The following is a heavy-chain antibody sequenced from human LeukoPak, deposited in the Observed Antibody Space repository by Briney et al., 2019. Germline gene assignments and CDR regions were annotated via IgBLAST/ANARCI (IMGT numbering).Heavy chain of an antibody. J-gene: IGHJ4*02. Sequence: SETLSLTCAVYGGSFSGYYWSWIRQPPGKGLEWIGEINHSGSTNYNPSLKSRVTISVDTSKNQFSLKLSSVTAADTAVYYCARRDAGLSYDYWGQGTLVTVSS. V-gene: IGHV4-34*01. CDR2: INHSGST. D-gene: IGHD2/OR15-2a*01. CDR3: ARRDAGLSYDY. CDR1: GGSFSGYY.